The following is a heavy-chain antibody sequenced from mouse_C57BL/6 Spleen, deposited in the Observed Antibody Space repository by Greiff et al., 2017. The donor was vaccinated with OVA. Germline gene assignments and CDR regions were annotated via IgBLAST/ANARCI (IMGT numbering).Heavy chain of an antibody. V-gene: IGHV1-19*01. CDR3: ARRDIYYGNSYAMDY. CDR1: GYTFTDYY. Sequence: VQLQQSGPVLVKPGASVKMSCKASGYTFTDYYMNWVKQSHGKSLEWIGVINPYNGGTSYNQKFKGKATLTVDKSSSTAYMELNSLTSEDSAVYYCARRDIYYGNSYAMDYWGQGTSVTVSS. D-gene: IGHD2-1*01. CDR2: INPYNGGT. J-gene: IGHJ4*01.